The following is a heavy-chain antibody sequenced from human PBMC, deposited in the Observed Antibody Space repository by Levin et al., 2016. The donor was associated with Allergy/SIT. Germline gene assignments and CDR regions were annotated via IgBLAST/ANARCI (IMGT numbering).Heavy chain of an antibody. CDR2: IIPIFGTA. CDR1: GGTFSSYA. CDR3: ASSTTVVTQSYRYWYFDL. V-gene: IGHV1-69*13. Sequence: SVKVSCKASGGTFSSYAISWVRQAPGQGLEWMGGIIPIFGTANYAQKFQGRVTITADESTSTAYMELSSLRSEDTAVYYCASSTTVVTQSYRYWYFDLWGRGTLVTVSS. J-gene: IGHJ2*01. D-gene: IGHD4-23*01.